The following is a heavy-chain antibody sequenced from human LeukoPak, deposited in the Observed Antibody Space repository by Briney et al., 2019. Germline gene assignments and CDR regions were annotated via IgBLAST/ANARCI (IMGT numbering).Heavy chain of an antibody. D-gene: IGHD5-18*01. CDR2: IYYSGST. J-gene: IGHJ4*02. CDR1: GGSISSYY. Sequence: SETLSLACTVSGGSISSYYWSWIRQPPGKGLEWIGYIYYSGSTNYNPSLKSRVTISVDTSKNQFSLKLSSVTAADTAVYYCARDRGYSYGYGFDYWGQGTLVTVSS. CDR3: ARDRGYSYGYGFDY. V-gene: IGHV4-59*01.